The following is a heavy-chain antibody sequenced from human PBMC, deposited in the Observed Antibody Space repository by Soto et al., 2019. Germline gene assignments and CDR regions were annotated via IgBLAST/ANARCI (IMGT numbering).Heavy chain of an antibody. J-gene: IGHJ6*03. CDR1: GYTFTSYD. CDR2: MNPNSGNT. D-gene: IGHD3-3*01. CDR3: ARGSPFLEWLLSYSVEYYSYMDA. V-gene: IGHV1-8*01. Sequence: ASVKVSCKASGYTFTSYDINWVRQATGQGLEWMGWMNPNSGNTGYAQKFQGRVTMTRNTSISTAYMELSSLRSEDTAVYYCARGSPFLEWLLSYSVEYYSYMDAWGKRNTVTVSS.